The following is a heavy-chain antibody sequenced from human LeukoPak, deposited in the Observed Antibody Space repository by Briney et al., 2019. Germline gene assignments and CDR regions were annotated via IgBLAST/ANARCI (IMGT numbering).Heavy chain of an antibody. CDR2: ISGSGGST. CDR3: AKVESLAARIYYYYMDV. J-gene: IGHJ6*03. CDR1: GFTFSNYA. V-gene: IGHV3-23*01. D-gene: IGHD6-6*01. Sequence: PGGSLRLSCAVSGFTFSNYAMSWVRQAPGKGLEWVAAISGSGGSTYYADSVKGRFTISRDNPKNTLYLQMNSLRAEDTAVYYCAKVESLAARIYYYYMDVWGKGTTVTVSS.